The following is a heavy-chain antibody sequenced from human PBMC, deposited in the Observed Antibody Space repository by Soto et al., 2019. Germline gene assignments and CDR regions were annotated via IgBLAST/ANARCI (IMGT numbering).Heavy chain of an antibody. CDR3: ARDGARITVFGVVYYFDY. Sequence: QVQLVQSGAEVKKPGASVKVSCKASGYTFSSHAMHWVRQAPGQRLEWMGWINAGNGNTKYSQNFQGRVAITRDTSARPAYMELRSLRSEDTAVYYCARDGARITVFGVVYYFDYWGQGTLVTVSS. J-gene: IGHJ4*02. CDR1: GYTFSSHA. D-gene: IGHD3-3*01. CDR2: INAGNGNT. V-gene: IGHV1-3*01.